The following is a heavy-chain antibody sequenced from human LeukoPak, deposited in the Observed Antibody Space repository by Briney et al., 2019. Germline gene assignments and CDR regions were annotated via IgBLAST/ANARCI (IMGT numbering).Heavy chain of an antibody. J-gene: IGHJ4*02. Sequence: GGSLRLSCAASGFTFSSYGMHWVRQAPGKGLEWVAVIWYDGSNKYYADSVKGRFTISRDNSKNTLYLQMNSLRAEDTAVYYCAKDVGWEQADHFDYWGQGTLVTVSS. CDR2: IWYDGSNK. CDR3: AKDVGWEQADHFDY. V-gene: IGHV3-30*02. D-gene: IGHD1-26*01. CDR1: GFTFSSYG.